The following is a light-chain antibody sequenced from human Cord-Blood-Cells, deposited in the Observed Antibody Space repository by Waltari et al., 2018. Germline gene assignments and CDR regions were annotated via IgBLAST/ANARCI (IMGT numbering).Light chain of an antibody. CDR3: SSYTSSSTLPYV. Sequence: QSALTQPASVSGSPGQSITIPCTGTSSDVGGYNYVSWYQQHPAKAPKLMTYEVSSRPSGVANRFSGSKSCNTASLTISGLQAEDEADYYCSSYTSSSTLPYVFGAGTKVTVL. J-gene: IGLJ1*01. V-gene: IGLV2-14*01. CDR2: EVS. CDR1: SSDVGGYNY.